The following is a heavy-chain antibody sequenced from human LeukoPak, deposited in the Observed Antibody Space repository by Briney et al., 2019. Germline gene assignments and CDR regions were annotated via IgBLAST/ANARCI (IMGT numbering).Heavy chain of an antibody. CDR2: INHSGST. Sequence: PWETLSLTCAVYGWSFSGYYWCWIRQAPGKGLEWIGEINHSGSTKYNPSLKSRVTISVDTSKNQFSLKLSSVTAADTAVYYCARGRLSGWFAQWGQGTLVTVSS. CDR1: GWSFSGYY. J-gene: IGHJ5*02. CDR3: ARGRLSGWFAQ. V-gene: IGHV4-34*01.